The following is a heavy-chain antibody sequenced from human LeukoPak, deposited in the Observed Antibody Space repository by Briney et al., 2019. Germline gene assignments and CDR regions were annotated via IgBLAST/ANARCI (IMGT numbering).Heavy chain of an antibody. D-gene: IGHD3-9*01. J-gene: IGHJ3*02. CDR1: GGSISSGGYY. CDR3: ARAPQNYDILTGYYPDAFDI. CDR2: IYYSGST. Sequence: SETLSLTCTVSGGSISSGGYYWSWIRQHPGKGLEWIGYIYYSGSTYYNPSLKSRVTISVDTSKNQFSLKLSSVTAADTAVYYCARAPQNYDILTGYYPDAFDIWGQGTMVTVSS. V-gene: IGHV4-31*03.